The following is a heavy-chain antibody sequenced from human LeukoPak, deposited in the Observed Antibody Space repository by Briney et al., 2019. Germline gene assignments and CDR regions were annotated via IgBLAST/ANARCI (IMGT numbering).Heavy chain of an antibody. Sequence: GGSLRLSCAASGFTFSSYAMSWVRQAPGKGLEWVSAISGSGGSTYYADSVKGRFTISRDNSKNTLYLQMNSLRAEDTAVYYCAKASDIVATIRSYYFDYWGQGTLVTVSS. CDR2: ISGSGGST. V-gene: IGHV3-23*01. CDR3: AKASDIVATIRSYYFDY. CDR1: GFTFSSYA. J-gene: IGHJ4*02. D-gene: IGHD5-12*01.